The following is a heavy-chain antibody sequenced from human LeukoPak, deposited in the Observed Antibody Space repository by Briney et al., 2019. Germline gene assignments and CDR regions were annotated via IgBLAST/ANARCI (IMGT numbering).Heavy chain of an antibody. Sequence: GGSLRLSCAASGFTVSSTYMTWVCHAPGKGLEWVSIIYSGGGTYYADSVKGRFTISRDNSKNTLYLQMNSLRAEDTAVYYCARSSVVAAVDYWGQGTLVTVSS. J-gene: IGHJ4*02. CDR1: GFTVSSTY. V-gene: IGHV3-53*01. CDR3: ARSSVVAAVDY. CDR2: IYSGGGT. D-gene: IGHD2-2*01.